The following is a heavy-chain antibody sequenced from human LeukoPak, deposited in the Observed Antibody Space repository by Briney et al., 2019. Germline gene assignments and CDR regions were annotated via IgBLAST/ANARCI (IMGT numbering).Heavy chain of an antibody. CDR2: IYSSGST. D-gene: IGHD2-2*01. Sequence: SQTLSLTCTVSGDSVSSGGYYWSWIRQHPVKGLEWIGYIYSSGSTFYNPSLKIRLSLSKDTSKSPFSLHLSSVTAADTAVYYCARGYGSNSYSPGFDPWGQGTLVTVSS. CDR3: ARGYGSNSYSPGFDP. V-gene: IGHV4-31*03. CDR1: GDSVSSGGYY. J-gene: IGHJ5*02.